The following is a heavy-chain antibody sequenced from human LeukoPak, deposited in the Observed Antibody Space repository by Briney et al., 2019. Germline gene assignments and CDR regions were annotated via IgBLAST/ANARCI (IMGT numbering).Heavy chain of an antibody. Sequence: SSETLSLTCAVYGGSFSGYYWSWIRHPPGKGREWIGEINHSASTNYNPSLKSRVTISVDTSKNQFSLKLSSVTAADTAVYYCARGGRLKWELKPSAFDIWGQGTMVTVSS. CDR1: GGSFSGYY. V-gene: IGHV4-34*01. CDR2: INHSAST. CDR3: ARGGRLKWELKPSAFDI. D-gene: IGHD1-26*01. J-gene: IGHJ3*02.